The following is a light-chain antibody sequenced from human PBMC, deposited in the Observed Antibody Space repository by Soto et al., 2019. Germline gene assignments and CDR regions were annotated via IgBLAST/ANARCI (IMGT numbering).Light chain of an antibody. CDR3: QQSYSSIT. V-gene: IGKV3-20*01. CDR1: QSVSSSY. J-gene: IGKJ5*01. CDR2: GAS. Sequence: EIVLTQSPGTLSLSPGERATLSCRASQSVSSSYLAWYQQKPGQAPRLLIYGASSRATGIPDRFSGSGSGTDFTLTISNLQPEDLATYYCQQSYSSITFGQGTRLEIK.